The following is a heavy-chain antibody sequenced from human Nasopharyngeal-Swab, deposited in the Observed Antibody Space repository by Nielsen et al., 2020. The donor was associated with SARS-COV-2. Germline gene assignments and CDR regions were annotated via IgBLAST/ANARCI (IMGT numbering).Heavy chain of an antibody. Sequence: ASVKVSCKASGYIFTSYDISWVRQARGQGLEWMGWIGAYNGNTNYAQKFQDRVTMTTDTSTSTVYMELRSLRPDDTAVYYCARKRGEQWLSQFDYWGQGTLVTVSS. CDR1: GYIFTSYD. J-gene: IGHJ4*02. D-gene: IGHD6-19*01. V-gene: IGHV1-18*01. CDR3: ARKRGEQWLSQFDY. CDR2: IGAYNGNT.